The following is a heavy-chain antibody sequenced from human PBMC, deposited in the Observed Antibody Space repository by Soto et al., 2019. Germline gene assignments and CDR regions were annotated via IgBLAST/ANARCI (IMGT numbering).Heavy chain of an antibody. V-gene: IGHV4-31*03. CDR1: GGSISSGGHY. D-gene: IGHD3-3*01. Sequence: QVQLQESGPGLVKPSQTLSLTCTVSGGSISSGGHYWSWIRQHPGKGLEWIGCIYYSGSTYYTPSLKSRVTRSVDTSKNQFSLKLSSVTAADTAVYYCARGTIFGVVTPSYYFDYWGQGTLVTVSS. J-gene: IGHJ4*02. CDR3: ARGTIFGVVTPSYYFDY. CDR2: IYYSGST.